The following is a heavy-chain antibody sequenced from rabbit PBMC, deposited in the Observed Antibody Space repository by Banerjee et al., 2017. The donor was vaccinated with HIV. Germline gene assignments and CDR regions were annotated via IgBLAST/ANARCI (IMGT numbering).Heavy chain of an antibody. Sequence: QSLEESGGDLVKPGASLTLTCTASGFDFSSSYYMCWVRQAPGKGLEWIACIYVGSSGSTYYASWAKGRFTISKTSSTTVTLQMTSLTAADTATYFCARYYAVYGADGYGNLWGPGTLVTVS. J-gene: IGHJ4*01. V-gene: IGHV1S40*01. D-gene: IGHD6-1*01. CDR1: GFDFSSSYY. CDR2: IYVGSSGST. CDR3: ARYYAVYGADGYGNL.